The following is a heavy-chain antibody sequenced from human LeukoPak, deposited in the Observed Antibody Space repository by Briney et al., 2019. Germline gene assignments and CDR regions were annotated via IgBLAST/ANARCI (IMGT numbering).Heavy chain of an antibody. CDR1: GFTVSSNY. D-gene: IGHD3-22*01. Sequence: PGGSLRLSYAASGFTVSSNYISWVRQAPGKGLEWVSVIYSGGSTYYAGSVKGRFTISRDKSNNTLYLQMNSLRAEDTAVYYCARTYYYDSSGYYPFDYWGQGTLVTVSS. V-gene: IGHV3-53*01. J-gene: IGHJ4*02. CDR3: ARTYYYDSSGYYPFDY. CDR2: IYSGGST.